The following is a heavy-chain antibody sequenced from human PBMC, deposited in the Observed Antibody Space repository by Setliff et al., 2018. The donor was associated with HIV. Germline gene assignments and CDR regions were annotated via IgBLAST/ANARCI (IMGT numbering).Heavy chain of an antibody. CDR3: ASNYCSAGSCYLDY. D-gene: IGHD2-15*01. V-gene: IGHV4-39*01. CDR1: GGSISNSRYY. J-gene: IGHJ4*02. Sequence: LSLTCTVSGGSISNSRYYWGWIRQPPGKGLEWIGSIYYTGSTYDNPSLKNRVTISVDTSKNQFSLKLSSVTAADTAVYYCASNYCSAGSCYLDYWGQGTLVTVPQ. CDR2: IYYTGST.